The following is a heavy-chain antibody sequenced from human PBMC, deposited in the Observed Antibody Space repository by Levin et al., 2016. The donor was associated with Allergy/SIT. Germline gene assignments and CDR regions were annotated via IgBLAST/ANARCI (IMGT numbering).Heavy chain of an antibody. V-gene: IGHV3-7*01. CDR1: GFTFSSYW. Sequence: GESLKISCAASGFTFSSYWMSWVRQAPGKGLEWVANIKQDGSERYYVDSVKGRFTISRDNAKNSLYLQMNSLRAEDTAVYYCARAYCSSISCYYAFDIWGQGTMVTVSS. J-gene: IGHJ3*02. D-gene: IGHD2-2*01. CDR2: IKQDGSER. CDR3: ARAYCSSISCYYAFDI.